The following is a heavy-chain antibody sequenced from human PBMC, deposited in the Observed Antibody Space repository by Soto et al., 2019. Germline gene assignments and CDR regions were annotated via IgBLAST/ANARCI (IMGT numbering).Heavy chain of an antibody. V-gene: IGHV3-23*01. CDR1: GSTFSSYA. J-gene: IGHJ6*02. Sequence: GGSLRLSCAASGSTFSSYAMSWVRQAPGKELEWVSAISGSGGSTYYAESVKGRFTISRDNPKNTLYLQMNSLRAEDTAVCYCAKERITIFGVRYYYYYGMDVWGQGTTVTVSS. CDR2: ISGSGGST. CDR3: AKERITIFGVRYYYYYGMDV. D-gene: IGHD3-3*01.